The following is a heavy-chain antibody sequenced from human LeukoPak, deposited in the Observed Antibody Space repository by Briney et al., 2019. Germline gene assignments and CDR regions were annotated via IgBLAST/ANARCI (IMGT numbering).Heavy chain of an antibody. CDR1: GGSISGYS. CDR3: ASLRISMVRGVIKAVWFDP. CDR2: IYYNGGT. J-gene: IGHJ5*02. Sequence: KPSETLSLTCTVSGGSISGYSWSWIRQPPGKRLEWIGYIYYNGGTNYNPSLKSRVTISEDRSKNQFSLKLSSVTAADTAVYYRASLRISMVRGVIKAVWFDPWGQGTLVTVSS. D-gene: IGHD3-10*01. V-gene: IGHV4-59*01.